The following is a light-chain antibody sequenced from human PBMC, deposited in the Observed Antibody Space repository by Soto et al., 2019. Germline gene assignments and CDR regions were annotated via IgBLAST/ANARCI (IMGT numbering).Light chain of an antibody. J-gene: IGKJ2*01. V-gene: IGKV3-15*01. CDR2: DAS. CDR3: QQYNAWPPYT. CDR1: QSVRSN. Sequence: EIVMTQSPATLSVSPGERATLSCRASQSVRSNLAWYQQKPGQPPRLLIYDASTRATRIPARFSGSASGTEFTLTISSLQSEDFAVYYCQQYNAWPPYTFGQGTKLEIK.